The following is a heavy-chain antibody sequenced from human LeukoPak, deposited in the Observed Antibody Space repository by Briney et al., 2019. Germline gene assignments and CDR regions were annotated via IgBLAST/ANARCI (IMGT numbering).Heavy chain of an antibody. CDR1: GFTFSSYE. Sequence: GGSLRLSCVASGFTFSSYEMNWVRQAPGKGLEWVSYISSSGSTIYYADSVKGRFTISRDNAKNSLYLQINSLRDDDTAVYYCARVRGNGWYFDLWGRGTLVTVSS. J-gene: IGHJ2*01. D-gene: IGHD4-23*01. CDR3: ARVRGNGWYFDL. CDR2: ISSSGSTI. V-gene: IGHV3-48*03.